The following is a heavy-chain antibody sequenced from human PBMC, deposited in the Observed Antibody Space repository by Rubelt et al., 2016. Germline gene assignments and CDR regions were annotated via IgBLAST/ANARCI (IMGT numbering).Heavy chain of an antibody. CDR3: ARDQAYGSGSYYPSDY. J-gene: IGHJ4*02. V-gene: IGHV3-30*04. CDR2: ISYDGSNK. D-gene: IGHD3-10*01. CDR1: GFTFSSYA. Sequence: GGGVVQPGRSLRLSCAASGFTFSSYAMHWVRQAPGKGLEWVAVISYDGSNKYYADSVKGRFTISRDNSKNTLYLQMNSLEADDTAVYYCARDQAYGSGSYYPSDYWGQGTLVTVSS.